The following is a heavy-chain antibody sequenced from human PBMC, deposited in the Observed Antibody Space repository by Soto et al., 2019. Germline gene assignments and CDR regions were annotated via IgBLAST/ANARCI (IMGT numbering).Heavy chain of an antibody. CDR3: ARGGGDCSGGSCYFWRYYFDY. CDR1: GFTFSGYW. J-gene: IGHJ4*02. Sequence: GGSLRLSCAASGFTFSGYWMYWVRQSPGKGLVWVSRIDGDGTSTGYADSVKGRFTISRDNAKNTLYLQMNSLRAEDTAVYYCARGGGDCSGGSCYFWRYYFDYWGQGTLVTVSS. CDR2: IDGDGTST. D-gene: IGHD2-15*01. V-gene: IGHV3-74*01.